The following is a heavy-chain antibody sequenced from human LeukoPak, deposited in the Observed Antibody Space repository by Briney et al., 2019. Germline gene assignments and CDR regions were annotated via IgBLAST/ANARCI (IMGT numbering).Heavy chain of an antibody. CDR1: GFTFSSYW. Sequence: GGSLRLSCAASGFTFSSYWMSWVRQAPGKRLEGVANIKQDGSEKYNVDSVKGRFTISRDNAKNSLYLQMNSLRAEDTAVYYCARGTAAGTHWGQGTLVTVS. CDR2: IKQDGSEK. D-gene: IGHD6-13*01. J-gene: IGHJ4*02. V-gene: IGHV3-7*01. CDR3: ARGTAAGTH.